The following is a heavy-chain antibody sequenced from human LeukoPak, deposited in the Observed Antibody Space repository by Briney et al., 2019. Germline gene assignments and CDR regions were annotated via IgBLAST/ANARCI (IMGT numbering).Heavy chain of an antibody. V-gene: IGHV1-18*01. CDR3: ARDEGYYDSSGYYRFDY. Sequence: GASVKVSCKASGYSFTNYAMNWVRQAPGQGLEWMGWISIYNGNTNYAQKLQGRVTMTTDTSTSTAYMELRSLRSDDTALYYCARDEGYYDSSGYYRFDYWGQGTLVTVSS. J-gene: IGHJ4*02. D-gene: IGHD3-22*01. CDR1: GYSFTNYA. CDR2: ISIYNGNT.